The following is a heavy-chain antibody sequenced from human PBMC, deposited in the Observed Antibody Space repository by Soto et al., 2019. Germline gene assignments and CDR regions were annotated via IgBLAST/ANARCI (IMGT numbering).Heavy chain of an antibody. CDR2: ISSSSSYI. Sequence: LSLSCAASGFTFSSYSMNWVRQAPVKGLEWVSSISSSSSYIYYADSVKGRFTISRDNAKNSLYLQMNSLRAEDTAVYYCARDLSGSNKFDAFDIWGQGTMVTV. V-gene: IGHV3-21*01. J-gene: IGHJ3*02. CDR3: ARDLSGSNKFDAFDI. CDR1: GFTFSSYS. D-gene: IGHD6-25*01.